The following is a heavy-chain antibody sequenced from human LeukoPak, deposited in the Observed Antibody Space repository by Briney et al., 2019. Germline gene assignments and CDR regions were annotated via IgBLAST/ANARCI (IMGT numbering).Heavy chain of an antibody. CDR3: ARAPGGFFGVKDY. V-gene: IGHV1-2*02. CDR1: GGTFSSYA. D-gene: IGHD3-3*01. J-gene: IGHJ4*02. Sequence: ASVKVSCKASGGTFSSYAISWVRQAPGQGLEWMGWINPNTGGTNYAQQFPGRVTMTRDTSISTAYMELSRLRSDDTAVYYCARAPGGFFGVKDYWGQGTLVTVSS. CDR2: INPNTGGT.